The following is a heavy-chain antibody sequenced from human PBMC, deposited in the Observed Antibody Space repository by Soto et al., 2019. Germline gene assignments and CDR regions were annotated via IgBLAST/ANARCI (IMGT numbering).Heavy chain of an antibody. J-gene: IGHJ6*02. D-gene: IGHD3-3*01. CDR3: AKELGRYDFWSGYYPSYGMDV. CDR1: GFTFDDYT. Sequence: GGSLRLSCAASGFTFDDYTMHWVRQAPGKGLEWVSLISWDGGSTYYADSVKGRFTISRDNSKNSLYLQMNSLRTEDTALYYCAKELGRYDFWSGYYPSYGMDVWGQGTTVTVSS. V-gene: IGHV3-43*01. CDR2: ISWDGGST.